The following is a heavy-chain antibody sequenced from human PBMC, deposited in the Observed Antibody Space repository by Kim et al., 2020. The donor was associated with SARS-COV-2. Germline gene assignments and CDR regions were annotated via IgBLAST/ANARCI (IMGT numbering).Heavy chain of an antibody. J-gene: IGHJ5*01. CDR3: AKGGVYTCSWYGVFDY. V-gene: IGHV3-43*01. Sequence: GGSLRLSCAVSGFTFDDYSVHWVRQAPGKGLEWVSLISWEGGKTDYADSVKGRFTISRDKSKNSLYLQMNSLRSEDTAVYYCAKGGVYTCSWYGVFDYWG. D-gene: IGHD6-13*01. CDR2: ISWEGGKT. CDR1: GFTFDDYS.